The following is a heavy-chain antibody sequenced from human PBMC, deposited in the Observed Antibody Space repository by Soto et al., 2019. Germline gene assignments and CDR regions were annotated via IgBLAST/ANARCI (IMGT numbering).Heavy chain of an antibody. J-gene: IGHJ4*01. D-gene: IGHD2-21*01. CDR3: AKEDASPIHMRFPY. CDR2: ISSSSSTI. V-gene: IGHV3-48*01. Sequence: PGGSLRLSCAASGFTFSSYSMNWVRQAPGKGLEWVSYISSSSSTIYYADSVKGRFTISRDNAKNTLYLQMNSLRAEDTAVYYCAKEDASPIHMRFPYWAKGTLVTVSS. CDR1: GFTFSSYS.